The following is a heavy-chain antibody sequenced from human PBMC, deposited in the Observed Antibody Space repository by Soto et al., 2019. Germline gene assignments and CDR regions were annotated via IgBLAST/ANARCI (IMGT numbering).Heavy chain of an antibody. V-gene: IGHV3-21*06. CDR1: GLTFTRYS. CDR3: ARESEDLTSNFDY. Sequence: PGGSLRLSCAASGLTFTRYSMHLVRQVPGKGLEWVSSISSTTNYIYYGDSMKGRFTISRDNAKNSLYLEMNSLRAEDTAVYYCARESEDLTSNFDYWGQGTLVTVSS. CDR2: ISSTTNYI. J-gene: IGHJ4*02.